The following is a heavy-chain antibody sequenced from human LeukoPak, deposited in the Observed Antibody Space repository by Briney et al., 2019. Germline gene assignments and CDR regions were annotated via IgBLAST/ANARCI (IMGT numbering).Heavy chain of an antibody. Sequence: PGGSLRLSCVASGYTFSMYRMTWFRQAPGKGLEWVANIKQDGSQKNYVDSVKGRSSISRDNAKKSLYLQMNSLRDEDTAVYYCARGGTYDIWGPGTRVTVSS. CDR2: IKQDGSQK. J-gene: IGHJ3*02. CDR3: ARGGTYDI. V-gene: IGHV3-7*01. CDR1: GYTFSMYR.